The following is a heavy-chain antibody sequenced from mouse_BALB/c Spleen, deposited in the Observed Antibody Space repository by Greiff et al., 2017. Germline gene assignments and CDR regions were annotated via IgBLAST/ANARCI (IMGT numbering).Heavy chain of an antibody. CDR2: ISNRCST. D-gene: IGHD1-3*01. Sequence: EVQRVESGPSLVKPSQTLSLTCSVTGDSITSGYWNWIRKYPGNKLEYMGYISNRCSTYYNKSLKSRISITRDTSKNHYYLQLNSVTTEDTATYYCATPDNYVEYYAMDYWGQGTSVTVSS. CDR3: ATPDNYVEYYAMDY. V-gene: IGHV3-8*02. J-gene: IGHJ4*01. CDR1: GDSITSGY.